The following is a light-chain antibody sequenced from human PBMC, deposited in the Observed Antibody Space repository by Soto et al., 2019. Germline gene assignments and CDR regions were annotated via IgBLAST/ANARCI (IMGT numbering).Light chain of an antibody. Sequence: EIGLTQSPATLSSVPGDRVTLSCRASQAVNTRSAWYQHRPGQAPRLLIYLASNRAAGVPARFSGSGSGTDFTLTISDVEPEDFAVYYCHQRQSWPRTFGQGTKVDIK. CDR3: HQRQSWPRT. V-gene: IGKV3-11*01. CDR1: QAVNTR. CDR2: LAS. J-gene: IGKJ1*01.